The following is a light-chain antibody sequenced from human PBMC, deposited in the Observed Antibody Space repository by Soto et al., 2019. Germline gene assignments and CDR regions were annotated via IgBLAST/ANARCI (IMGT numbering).Light chain of an antibody. CDR3: CSYAGSRYV. CDR1: SSDVGGYNY. V-gene: IGLV2-11*01. Sequence: QSALTQPRSVSGSPGQSVTISCTGTSSDVGGYNYVSWYQQHPGKAPKLMIYDVSKRPSGVPDPFSGSKSGNTASLTISGLQAEEEADYYCCSYAGSRYVFGTGTKLTVL. CDR2: DVS. J-gene: IGLJ1*01.